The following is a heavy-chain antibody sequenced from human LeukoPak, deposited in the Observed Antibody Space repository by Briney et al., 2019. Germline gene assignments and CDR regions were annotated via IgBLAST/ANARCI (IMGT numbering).Heavy chain of an antibody. CDR3: ARDGVGVVPAGVRFDY. CDR2: IYSGGST. CDR1: GFTVSSNY. V-gene: IGHV3-66*01. J-gene: IGHJ4*02. Sequence: GGSLRLSCAASGFTVSSNYMSWVRQAPGEGLEWVSVIYSGGSTYYADSVKGRFTISRDNSKNTLYLQMNSLRAEDTAVYYCARDGVGVVPAGVRFDYWGQGTLVTVSS. D-gene: IGHD2-2*01.